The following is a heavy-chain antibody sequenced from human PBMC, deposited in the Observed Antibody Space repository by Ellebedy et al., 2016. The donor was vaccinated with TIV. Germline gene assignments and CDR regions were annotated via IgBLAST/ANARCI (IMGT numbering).Heavy chain of an antibody. CDR3: ASGFSYGLLDY. CDR2: IYYSGST. D-gene: IGHD5-18*01. J-gene: IGHJ4*02. V-gene: IGHV4-59*01. Sequence: MPSETLSLTCSVSGGSISSYYWSWIRQPPGKGLEWIGNIYYSGSTNYNPSLKSRVTISVDTSKNQFSLKLSSVTAADPAVFYCASGFSYGLLDYWGQGTLVAVSS. CDR1: GGSISSYY.